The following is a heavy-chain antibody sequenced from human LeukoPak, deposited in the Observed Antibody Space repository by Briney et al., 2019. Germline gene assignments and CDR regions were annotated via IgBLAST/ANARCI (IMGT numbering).Heavy chain of an antibody. CDR3: ARDDYYGAGNYRWFDP. CDR1: GGSFSSDG. Sequence: SVKVSCKASGGSFSSDGLSWVRQAPGQGLEWMGGYVPIYGSPRHSPKFAGRLTITTDGSTNTAYMELSSLKSEDTAIYYCARDDYYGAGNYRWFDPWGQGTLVTVSS. CDR2: YVPIYGSP. J-gene: IGHJ5*02. V-gene: IGHV1-69*05. D-gene: IGHD3-10*01.